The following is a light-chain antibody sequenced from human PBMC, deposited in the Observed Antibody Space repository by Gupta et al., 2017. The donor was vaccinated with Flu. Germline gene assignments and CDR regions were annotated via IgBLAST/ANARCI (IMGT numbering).Light chain of an antibody. J-gene: IGKJ5*01. Sequence: DIAITQSPDSLAVSLGERATINCKSSQSLLYNSNNKNFLSWYQQKPGQPPKLLIYWASTRESGVPDRFSGSGSGTDFTLTISGLQAEDVAVYYCQQDDSTPVTFGQGTRLEIK. CDR2: WAS. V-gene: IGKV4-1*01. CDR3: QQDDSTPVT. CDR1: QSLLYNSNNKNF.